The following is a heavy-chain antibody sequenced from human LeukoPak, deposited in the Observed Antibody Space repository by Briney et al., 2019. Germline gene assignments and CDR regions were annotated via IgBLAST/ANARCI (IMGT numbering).Heavy chain of an antibody. CDR1: GFIFSSYW. V-gene: IGHV3-7*04. Sequence: PGGSLRLSCAASGFIFSSYWMSWVRQAPGKGLEWVANIKQDGSDKYYVDSVKGRFTISRDNAKNSLYLQMNSLRAEDTAVYYCARVKYSTTCMDYWGQGTPVTVSS. CDR3: ARVKYSTTCMDY. J-gene: IGHJ4*02. CDR2: IKQDGSDK. D-gene: IGHD2-8*01.